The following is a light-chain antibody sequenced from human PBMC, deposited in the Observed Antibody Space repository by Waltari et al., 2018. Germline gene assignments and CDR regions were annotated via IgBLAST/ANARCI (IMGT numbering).Light chain of an antibody. Sequence: QSALTQPASVSGSPGQSITISCTGTSIDVGGYNYVSWYQQHPGKAPILIIYEVSNRPAGASNRFAGSKEGHTAFPTRSGLQAEDEADYYCSSYTSSSLYVFGTGTKVTVL. CDR1: SIDVGGYNY. CDR2: EVS. CDR3: SSYTSSSLYV. J-gene: IGLJ1*01. V-gene: IGLV2-14*01.